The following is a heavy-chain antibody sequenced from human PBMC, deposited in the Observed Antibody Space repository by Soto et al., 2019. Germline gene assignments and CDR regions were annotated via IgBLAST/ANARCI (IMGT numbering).Heavy chain of an antibody. D-gene: IGHD1-1*01. CDR3: ARGPQLGYSFDY. J-gene: IGHJ4*02. CDR1: GDSVSSNSAA. CDR2: TYYRAKWYN. Sequence: SQTLSLTCAISGDSVSSNSAAWNWIRQSPSRGLEWQGRTYYRAKWYNDYAGSVKSRITITPDTSKNQFSLQLNSVPPEDTAVYYCARGPQLGYSFDYWGQGTLVTVSS. V-gene: IGHV6-1*01.